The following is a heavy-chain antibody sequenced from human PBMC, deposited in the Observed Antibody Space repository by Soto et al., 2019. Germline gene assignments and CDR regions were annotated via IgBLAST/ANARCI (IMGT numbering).Heavy chain of an antibody. V-gene: IGHV3-15*01. D-gene: IGHD3-16*01. CDR2: IKSKTDGGTT. CDR3: TTELLDGLRIGGSVVRDY. Sequence: EVQLVESGGGLVKPGGSLRLSCAPSGFTFSNAWMSWVRQAPGKGPEWVGRIKSKTDGGTTDYAAPVKGRFTMSRDDLKTTLYLPTHSLKTQDTAVYYCTTELLDGLRIGGSVVRDYWGQGPLVTVSS. CDR1: GFTFSNAW. J-gene: IGHJ4*02.